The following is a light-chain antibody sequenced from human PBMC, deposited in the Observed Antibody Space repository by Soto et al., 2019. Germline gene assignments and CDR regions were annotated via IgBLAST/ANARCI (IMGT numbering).Light chain of an antibody. CDR3: QQFGSSPPAFT. Sequence: ESMLTQSPGTLSLSPGERATLSCRASQSVSTRYLAWYQQKPGQAPRLLIYGASIRATGIPDRFSGSGSGTAFTLTISRLEPEDFAVYYCQQFGSSPPAFTFGQGTKLEI. J-gene: IGKJ2*01. V-gene: IGKV3-20*01. CDR1: QSVSTRY. CDR2: GAS.